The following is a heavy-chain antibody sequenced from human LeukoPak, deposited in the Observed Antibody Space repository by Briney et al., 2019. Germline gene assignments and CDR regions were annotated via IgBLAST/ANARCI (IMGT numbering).Heavy chain of an antibody. J-gene: IGHJ5*02. CDR2: INVDGSYT. V-gene: IGHV3-74*01. D-gene: IGHD5-12*01. CDR3: ATDQGYKPEA. Sequence: GGSLRLSCAASGFTFSSHWMHWVRQAPGKGLVWVSHINVDGSYTAYADSVKGRFTISRDNAKSTLYLQMNSLRAEDTAVYYCATDQGYKPEAWGQGTLVTVSS. CDR1: GFTFSSHW.